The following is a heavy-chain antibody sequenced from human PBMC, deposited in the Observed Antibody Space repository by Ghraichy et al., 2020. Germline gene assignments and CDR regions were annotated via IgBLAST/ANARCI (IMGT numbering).Heavy chain of an antibody. J-gene: IGHJ4*02. CDR3: ARGNGWQPRFGY. D-gene: IGHD2-15*01. CDR1: GGSISSYY. Sequence: SETLSLTCTVSGGSISSYYWSWIRQPPGKGLEWIGYIYYSGSTNYNPSLKSRVTISVDTSKNQFSLKLSSVTAADTAVYYCARGNGWQPRFGYWSQGTLVTVSS. CDR2: IYYSGST. V-gene: IGHV4-59*01.